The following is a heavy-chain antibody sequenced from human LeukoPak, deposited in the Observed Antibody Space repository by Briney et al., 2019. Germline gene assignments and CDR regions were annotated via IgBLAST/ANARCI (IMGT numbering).Heavy chain of an antibody. CDR3: ARDRGLRLGELSLGFDY. CDR2: IWYDGSNK. CDR1: GFTFNSYG. V-gene: IGHV3-33*01. Sequence: PGRSLRLSCAASGFTFNSYGMHWVRQAPGKGLEWVVVIWYDGSNKYYADSVKGRFTISRDNSKNTLYLQMNSLRAEDTAVYYCARDRGLRLGELSLGFDYWGQGTLVTVSS. D-gene: IGHD3-16*02. J-gene: IGHJ4*02.